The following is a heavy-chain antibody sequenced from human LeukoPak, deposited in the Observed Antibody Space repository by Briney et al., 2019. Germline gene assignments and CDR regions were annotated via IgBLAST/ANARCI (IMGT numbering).Heavy chain of an antibody. Sequence: GGSLRLSCAASGFTFSSYAMHWVRQAPGKGLEWVAVISYDGSNKYYADSVKGRFTISRDNSKNTLYLQMNSLRAEDTAVYYCASLTSTTKATFDYWGQGTLVTVSS. CDR3: ASLTSTTKATFDY. V-gene: IGHV3-30*04. J-gene: IGHJ4*02. D-gene: IGHD1-1*01. CDR1: GFTFSSYA. CDR2: ISYDGSNK.